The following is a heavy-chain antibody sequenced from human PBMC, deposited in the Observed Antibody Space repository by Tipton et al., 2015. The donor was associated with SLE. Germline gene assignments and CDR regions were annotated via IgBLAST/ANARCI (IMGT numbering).Heavy chain of an antibody. CDR1: GDSISTYF. D-gene: IGHD6-19*01. Sequence: GLVKPSETLSLTCTVSGDSISTYFWSWVRQPAGKGLEWIGRIRASGSPEYHPSLKSRVTISVDTSKNQFSLRLTSVTAADTAMYYCARDRGNGWYEMTGDYWGQGRIVTVSS. CDR3: ARDRGNGWYEMTGDY. V-gene: IGHV4-4*07. J-gene: IGHJ4*02. CDR2: IRASGSP.